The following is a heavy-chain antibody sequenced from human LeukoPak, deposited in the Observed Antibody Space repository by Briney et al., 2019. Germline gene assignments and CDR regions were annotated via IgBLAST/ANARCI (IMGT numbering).Heavy chain of an antibody. Sequence: GGSLRLSCAASGFTFSSYAMSWVRQAPGKGLEWASAISGSGGSTYYADSVKGRFTISRDNSKNTLYLQMNSLRAEDTAVYYCAKDGVGSGATGYYFDYWGQGTLVTVSS. D-gene: IGHD3-3*01. CDR2: ISGSGGST. CDR3: AKDGVGSGATGYYFDY. CDR1: GFTFSSYA. J-gene: IGHJ4*02. V-gene: IGHV3-23*01.